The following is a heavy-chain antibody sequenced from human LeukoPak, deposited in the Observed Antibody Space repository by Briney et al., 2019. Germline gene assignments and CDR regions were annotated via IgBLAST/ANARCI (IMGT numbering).Heavy chain of an antibody. CDR1: GGSFSGYY. CDR3: ARSYDYLWGSHRYTPTFDS. Sequence: SDTLSLTCAVYGGSFSGYYWNWIRQAPEKGLEWIGEINHSGSTNYNPSLKSRVTMSADTSRNQFSLRLSSVTAADTAVYYCARSYDYLWGSHRYTPTFDSWGQGTLVTVSS. CDR2: INHSGST. V-gene: IGHV4-34*01. J-gene: IGHJ4*02. D-gene: IGHD3-16*02.